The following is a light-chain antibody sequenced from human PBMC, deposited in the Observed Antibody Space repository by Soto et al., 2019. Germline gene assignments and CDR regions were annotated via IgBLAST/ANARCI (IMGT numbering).Light chain of an antibody. CDR1: QSVDRIY. CDR3: QQYGSSTLT. V-gene: IGKV3-20*01. CDR2: GAS. Sequence: EIVFTQSPGTLSLSPGERATLSCRASQSVDRIYLAWYQQKLGQAPRLFIYGASYRATGIPDRFSGSGSGTEFTLTISRLEPEDFAVYDCQQYGSSTLTFGGGTKVDIK. J-gene: IGKJ4*01.